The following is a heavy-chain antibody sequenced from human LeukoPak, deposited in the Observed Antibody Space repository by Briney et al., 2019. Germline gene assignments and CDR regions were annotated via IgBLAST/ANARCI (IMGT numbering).Heavy chain of an antibody. V-gene: IGHV4-59*01. CDR3: ARGYSSWNP. D-gene: IGHD6-13*01. CDR2: IHYSGST. J-gene: IGHJ1*01. Sequence: SETLSLTCTVSGGSISIYYWSWIRQPPGKGLEWIGYIHYSGSTNYNPSLKSRVTISVDTSKNQFSLKLSSVTAADTAVYYCARGYSSWNPWGQGTLVTVSS. CDR1: GGSISIYY.